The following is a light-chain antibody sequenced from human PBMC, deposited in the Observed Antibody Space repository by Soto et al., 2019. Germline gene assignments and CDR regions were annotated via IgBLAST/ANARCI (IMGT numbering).Light chain of an antibody. V-gene: IGKV3-20*01. CDR1: QSFSSSY. Sequence: EIVLTQSPGTLSLSPGERATLSCRASQSFSSSYLAWYQQKPGQAPRLLIYGASSRATGIPDRFSGSGSGTDVTLTISSLEPEDFAVYYCQTYGSALFTFGPGPKVDVK. CDR3: QTYGSALFT. J-gene: IGKJ3*01. CDR2: GAS.